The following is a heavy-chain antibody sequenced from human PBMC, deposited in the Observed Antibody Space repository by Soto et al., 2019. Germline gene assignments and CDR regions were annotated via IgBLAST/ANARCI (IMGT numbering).Heavy chain of an antibody. D-gene: IGHD3-16*01. J-gene: IGHJ3*02. Sequence: GASLKISGKRSGDSVTSYWISWLRQMPGKGLEWMGRIDPSDSYTNYSPSFQGHVTISADKSISTVYLQWSSLKASDTAMYYCARGGGLPGAFDIWGQGTMVTVSS. CDR2: IDPSDSYT. CDR1: GDSVTSYW. V-gene: IGHV5-10-1*01. CDR3: ARGGGLPGAFDI.